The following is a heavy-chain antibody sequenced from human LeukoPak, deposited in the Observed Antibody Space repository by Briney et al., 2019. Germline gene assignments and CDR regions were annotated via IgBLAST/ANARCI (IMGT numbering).Heavy chain of an antibody. Sequence: PGGSLRLSCAASGFTVSSNYMSWVRQAPGKGLEWVSSISSSSSYIYYADSVKGRFTISRDNAKNSLYLQMNSLRAEDTAVYYCARSRSSGWYWRWGRGTLVTVSS. CDR1: GFTVSSNY. CDR3: ARSRSSGWYWR. V-gene: IGHV3-21*01. J-gene: IGHJ4*02. CDR2: ISSSSSYI. D-gene: IGHD6-19*01.